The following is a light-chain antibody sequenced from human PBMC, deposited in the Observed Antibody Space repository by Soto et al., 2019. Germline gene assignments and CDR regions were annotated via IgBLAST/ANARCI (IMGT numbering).Light chain of an antibody. V-gene: IGLV2-14*03. CDR2: DVT. CDR1: SSDVGGYNY. Sequence: QSVLTQPASVSGSPGQSIAISCTGTSSDVGGYNYVSWYQQHPGKAPQLLIYDVTNRPSGVSDRFSGSKSGNTASLTISGLQAEDEADYYCSSYTGSRTYVFGTGTKLTVL. CDR3: SSYTGSRTYV. J-gene: IGLJ1*01.